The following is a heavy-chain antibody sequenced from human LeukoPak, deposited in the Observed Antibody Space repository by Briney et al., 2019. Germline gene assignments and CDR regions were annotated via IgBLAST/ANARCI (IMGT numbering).Heavy chain of an antibody. J-gene: IGHJ4*02. Sequence: APVKVSCKASGYTFTGYHMHWVRRAPGQGLEWMGWISAYNGNTNYAQKFQGRATMTTDTSTSTAYMELRSLRSDDTALYYCARDCSGGTCYLDYWGQGTLVTVSS. D-gene: IGHD2-15*01. CDR2: ISAYNGNT. CDR1: GYTFTGYH. V-gene: IGHV1-18*04. CDR3: ARDCSGGTCYLDY.